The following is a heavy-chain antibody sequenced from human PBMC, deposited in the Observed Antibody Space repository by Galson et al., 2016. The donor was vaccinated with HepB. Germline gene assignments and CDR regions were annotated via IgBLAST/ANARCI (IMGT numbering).Heavy chain of an antibody. J-gene: IGHJ4*02. CDR1: GFTFNRHM. D-gene: IGHD3-10*01. CDR2: ISGSGDYT. CDR3: ASRYGSGSYWSL. V-gene: IGHV3-21*01. Sequence: SLRLSCAASGFTFNRHMMSWVRQAPGKGLEWVSSISGSGDYTHYAASVKGRFTISRDNAKNSLYVEMNSLRAEDTAVYYCASRYGSGSYWSLWGQGTLVTVSA.